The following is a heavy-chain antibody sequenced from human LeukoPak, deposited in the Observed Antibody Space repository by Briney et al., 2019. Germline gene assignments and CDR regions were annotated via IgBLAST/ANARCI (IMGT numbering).Heavy chain of an antibody. V-gene: IGHV1-18*01. CDR1: GYTFTSNG. CDR3: ARDKNYRFES. CDR2: ISANSGNT. Sequence: GASVKVSCKASGYTFTSNGISWVRQAPGKGLEWMGWISANSGNTNYAQKMQGRVTMTTETSSSKAYMELRNLRSDDTAVYYCARDKNYRFESWGQGTLVTVSS. J-gene: IGHJ4*02. D-gene: IGHD5-24*01.